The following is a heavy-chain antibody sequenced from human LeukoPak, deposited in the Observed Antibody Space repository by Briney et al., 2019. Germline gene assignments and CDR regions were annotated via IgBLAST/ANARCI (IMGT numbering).Heavy chain of an antibody. Sequence: PSETLSLTCTVSGGSISSDYWSWIRQPPGKGLEWIGYIYYSGRTYYNPSLKSRITISVDTSKNQFSLKLSSVTAADTAVYYCARTVGGTIAAAGRYDYWGRGTLVTVSS. J-gene: IGHJ4*02. CDR1: GGSISSDY. CDR3: ARTVGGTIAAAGRYDY. V-gene: IGHV4-59*08. D-gene: IGHD6-13*01. CDR2: IYYSGRT.